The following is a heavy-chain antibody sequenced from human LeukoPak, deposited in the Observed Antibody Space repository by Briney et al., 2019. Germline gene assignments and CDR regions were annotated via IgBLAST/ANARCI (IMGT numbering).Heavy chain of an antibody. V-gene: IGHV3-23*01. Sequence: GGSLRLSCAASGFTFSSYAMSWVRQAPGKGLEWVSAISGSGGSTYYADSVKGRFTISRGNSKNTLYLQMNSLRADDTAVYYCASAIGSIWYEFDYWGQGTLVTVSS. D-gene: IGHD6-13*01. CDR2: ISGSGGST. J-gene: IGHJ4*02. CDR1: GFTFSSYA. CDR3: ASAIGSIWYEFDY.